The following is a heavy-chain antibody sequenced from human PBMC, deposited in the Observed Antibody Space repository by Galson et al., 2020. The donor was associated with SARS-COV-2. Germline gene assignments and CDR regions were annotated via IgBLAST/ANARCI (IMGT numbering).Heavy chain of an antibody. D-gene: IGHD3-10*01. V-gene: IGHV3-23*01. Sequence: GGPLRLTCAAPGFTFSNYDMTCVRQALGKGQDLISAITGGGDITFYSDSVKGRFTISRDNSKNTVYLQMNSLRVEDTAIYYCAKHQVRSHDYWGQGTLVTVSS. J-gene: IGHJ4*02. CDR3: AKHQVRSHDY. CDR1: GFTFSNYD. CDR2: ITGGGDIT.